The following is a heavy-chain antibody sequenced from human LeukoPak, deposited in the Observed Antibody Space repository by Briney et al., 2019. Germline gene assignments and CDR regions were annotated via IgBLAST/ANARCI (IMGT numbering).Heavy chain of an antibody. CDR1: GGSISSYY. V-gene: IGHV4-34*01. CDR3: ARGEIVVVPAAHGGFDY. D-gene: IGHD2-2*01. CDR2: INHSGST. Sequence: SETLSLTCTVSGGSISSYYWSWIRQPPGKGLEWIGEINHSGSTNYNPSLKSRVTISVDTSKNQFSLKLSSVTAADTAVYYCARGEIVVVPAAHGGFDYWGQGTLVTVSS. J-gene: IGHJ4*02.